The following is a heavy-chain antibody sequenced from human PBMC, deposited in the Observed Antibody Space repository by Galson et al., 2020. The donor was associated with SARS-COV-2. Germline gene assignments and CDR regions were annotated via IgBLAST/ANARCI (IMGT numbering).Heavy chain of an antibody. D-gene: IGHD3-3*01. Sequence: ESGPTPVKPTQTLTLTCTFSGFSLTTNGVGVGWIRQPPGKPLEWLPLIYWNDDKRYSPSLKSRLTITKDTSKNQVVLTITNMDPVDTATYFCARSAPSTLICFGVVVVKDYFDYWGQGTLVTVSS. CDR2: IYWNDDK. CDR1: GFSLTTNGVG. J-gene: IGHJ4*02. CDR3: ARSAPSTLICFGVVVVKDYFDY. V-gene: IGHV2-5*01.